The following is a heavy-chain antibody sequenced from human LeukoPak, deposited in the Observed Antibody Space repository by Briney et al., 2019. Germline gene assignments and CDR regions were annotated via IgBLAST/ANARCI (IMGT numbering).Heavy chain of an antibody. Sequence: SGGSLRLSCAASGFTFSSYEMNWVRQAPGKGLEWVSYISSSGSTTYYADSVEGRFTISRDNAKNSLYLQMNSLRAEDTAVYYCARKYYYYGMDVWGQGTTVTVSS. CDR2: ISSSGSTT. V-gene: IGHV3-48*03. J-gene: IGHJ6*02. CDR1: GFTFSSYE. CDR3: ARKYYYYGMDV.